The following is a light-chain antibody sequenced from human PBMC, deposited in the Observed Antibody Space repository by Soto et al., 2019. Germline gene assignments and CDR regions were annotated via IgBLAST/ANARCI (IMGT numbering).Light chain of an antibody. J-gene: IGKJ3*01. CDR3: QKYNNWPPIT. Sequence: EIVVTQSPATLSVSPGERATLSCRASQSVSSTLAWYQQKPGQAPRLLIYGASTRATGIPARFSGSGSGTEFTPTISSLQTEDFSVYYCQKYNNWPPITFGPGTKVDIK. CDR1: QSVSST. CDR2: GAS. V-gene: IGKV3-15*01.